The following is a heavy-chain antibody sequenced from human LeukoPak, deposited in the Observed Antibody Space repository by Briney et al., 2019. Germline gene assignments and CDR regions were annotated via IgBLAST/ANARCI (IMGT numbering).Heavy chain of an antibody. V-gene: IGHV1-2*02. Sequence: ASVKVSCKASGYTFTCYYMHWVRQAPGQGLERMGWINPNSGGTNYAQKFQGRVTMTRDTSISTAYMELSRLRSDDTAVYYCARDPGGYCSGGSCHIHYWGQGTLVTVSS. J-gene: IGHJ4*02. CDR1: GYTFTCYY. CDR2: INPNSGGT. D-gene: IGHD2-15*01. CDR3: ARDPGGYCSGGSCHIHY.